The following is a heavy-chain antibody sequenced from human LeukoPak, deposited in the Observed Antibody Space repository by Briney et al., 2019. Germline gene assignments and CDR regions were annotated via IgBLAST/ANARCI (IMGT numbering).Heavy chain of an antibody. CDR2: IYYSGST. V-gene: IGHV4-39*07. CDR3: ARDPTIFGVAAFDH. Sequence: PSETLSLTCTVSDGSISSSSYYWGWIRQPPGKGLEWIGSIYYSGSTYYNPSPKSRVTISVDTSKNQFSLKLSSVTAADTAVYYCARDPTIFGVAAFDHWGQGTLVTVSS. D-gene: IGHD3-3*01. CDR1: DGSISSSSYY. J-gene: IGHJ4*02.